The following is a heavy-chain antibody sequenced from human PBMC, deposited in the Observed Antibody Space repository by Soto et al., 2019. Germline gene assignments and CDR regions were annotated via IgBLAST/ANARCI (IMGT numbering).Heavy chain of an antibody. D-gene: IGHD3-3*01. CDR2: CYDRGHT. J-gene: IGHJ4*02. Sequence: PSETLSLTCTVSGGSFNTGGYYWSWVRQRPEKGLEWIGYCYDRGHTYYNPSLTSRPAMSLDTSKSQFIPELSSVTAADKALYFCATMPFGAFDYWGQGILVTVSS. V-gene: IGHV4-31*03. CDR3: ATMPFGAFDY. CDR1: GGSFNTGGYY.